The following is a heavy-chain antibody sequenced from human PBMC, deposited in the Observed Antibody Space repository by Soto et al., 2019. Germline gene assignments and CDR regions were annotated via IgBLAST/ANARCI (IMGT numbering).Heavy chain of an antibody. J-gene: IGHJ4*02. D-gene: IGHD5-18*01. Sequence: QVQLQESGPGLVKPSPTLSLTCTVSGGSISSGGYYWSWIRQHPGKGLEWIGYIYYSGSTYYNPPLKSRVTLSVDTSKNQFSLKLSSVTAADTAVYYCAKSGYSYGPNPLLYWGQGTLVTVSS. CDR1: GGSISSGGYY. CDR2: IYYSGST. V-gene: IGHV4-31*03. CDR3: AKSGYSYGPNPLLY.